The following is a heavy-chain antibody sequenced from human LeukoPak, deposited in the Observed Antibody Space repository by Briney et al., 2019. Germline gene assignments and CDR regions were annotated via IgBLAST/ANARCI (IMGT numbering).Heavy chain of an antibody. V-gene: IGHV3-9*01. CDR3: AKDKIFGGELDY. CDR2: ISWNSGTI. CDR1: GFTLSNSA. J-gene: IGHJ4*02. Sequence: GGSLRLSCAASGFTLSNSAMSWVRQAPGKGLEWVAGISWNSGTIGYADSVKGRFTISRDNAKNSLYLQMNSLRAEDTALYYCAKDKIFGGELDYWGQGTLVTVSS. D-gene: IGHD3-10*01.